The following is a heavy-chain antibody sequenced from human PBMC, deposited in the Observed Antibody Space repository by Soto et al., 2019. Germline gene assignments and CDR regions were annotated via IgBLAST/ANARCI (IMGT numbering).Heavy chain of an antibody. CDR2: ISGGGGRT. D-gene: IGHD3-22*01. Sequence: EVQLLESGGGLVQPGGSLRLSCAASGFTFSSYAMSWVRQAPGKGLEWVSAISGGGGRTYYADSVKGRFTISRDNSKNTLNLQMNSLRAEDTAVYYCAALIVVVMYPDYWGQGTLVTVSS. V-gene: IGHV3-23*01. CDR3: AALIVVVMYPDY. CDR1: GFTFSSYA. J-gene: IGHJ4*02.